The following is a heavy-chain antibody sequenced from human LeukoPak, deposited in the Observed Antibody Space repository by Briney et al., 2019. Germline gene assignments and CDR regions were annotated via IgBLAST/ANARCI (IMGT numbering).Heavy chain of an antibody. CDR3: ARAARNYQLLPLDY. J-gene: IGHJ4*02. CDR2: ISAYNGNT. V-gene: IGHV1-18*01. Sequence: GSSVKVSCKASGGTFSSYAISWVRQAPGQGLEWMGWISAYNGNTNYAQKLQGRVTMTTDTSTSTAYMELRSLRSDDTAVYYCARAARNYQLLPLDYWGQGTLVTVSS. CDR1: GGTFSSYA. D-gene: IGHD2-2*01.